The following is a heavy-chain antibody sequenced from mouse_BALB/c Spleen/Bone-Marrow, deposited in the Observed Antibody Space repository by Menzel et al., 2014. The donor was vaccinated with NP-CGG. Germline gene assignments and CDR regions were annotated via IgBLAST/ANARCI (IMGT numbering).Heavy chain of an antibody. Sequence: VHVKQSGPELEKPGASVKISCKASGYSFTGYNMIWVKQSDGRSLEWIGNIDPYYGGTSYNQKFRGKATLTVDKSSSTAYMQLTSLTSEDSAVYYCARNHFGSNSLGYWGQGTLVAVSA. CDR2: IDPYYGGT. CDR3: ARNHFGSNSLGY. J-gene: IGHJ3*01. V-gene: IGHV1S135*01. D-gene: IGHD1-1*01. CDR1: GYSFTGYN.